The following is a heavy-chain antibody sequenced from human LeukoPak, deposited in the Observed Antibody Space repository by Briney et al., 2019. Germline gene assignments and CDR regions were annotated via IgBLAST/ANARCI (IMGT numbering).Heavy chain of an antibody. Sequence: SETLSLTCNVSGGSISRYYWHWIRQAPGKGLEWIGYNHYSGYTTYNPYLKSRVTILVETNQFSLEVNSVTAADTAVYFCAGQTVYKGAFDVWGQGTMVTVSS. CDR2: NHYSGYT. V-gene: IGHV4-59*03. CDR1: GGSISRYY. D-gene: IGHD5-24*01. J-gene: IGHJ3*01. CDR3: AGQTVYKGAFDV.